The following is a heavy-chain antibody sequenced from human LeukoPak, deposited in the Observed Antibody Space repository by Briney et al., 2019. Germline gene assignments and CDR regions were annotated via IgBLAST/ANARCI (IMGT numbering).Heavy chain of an antibody. Sequence: SVKVSCKASGGTFSSYAISWVRQAPGQGLEWMGGIIPIFGTANYAQKFQGRVTITADESTSTAYMELSSLRSEDTAVYYCARDWVAVAGTLQGNFDYWGQGTLVTVSS. CDR1: GGTFSSYA. D-gene: IGHD6-19*01. J-gene: IGHJ4*02. CDR3: ARDWVAVAGTLQGNFDY. V-gene: IGHV1-69*13. CDR2: IIPIFGTA.